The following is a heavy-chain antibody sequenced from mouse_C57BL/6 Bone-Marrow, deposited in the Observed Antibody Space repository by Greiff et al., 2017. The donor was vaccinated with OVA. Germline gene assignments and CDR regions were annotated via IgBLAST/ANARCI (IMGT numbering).Heavy chain of an antibody. CDR3: ASTPPVVKKAFPY. CDR2: ISSGGSYT. CDR1: GFTFSSYG. V-gene: IGHV5-6*01. J-gene: IGHJ3*01. Sequence: EVMLVESGGDLVKPGGSLKLSCAASGFTFSSYGMSWVRQTPDKRLEWVATISSGGSYTYYPDSVKGRFTISRDNAKNTLYLQMSSLKSEDTAMYYCASTPPVVKKAFPYWGQGTLVTVSA. D-gene: IGHD2-2*01.